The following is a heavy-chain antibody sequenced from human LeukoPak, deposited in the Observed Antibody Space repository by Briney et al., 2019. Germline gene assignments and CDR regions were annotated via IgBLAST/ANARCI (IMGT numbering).Heavy chain of an antibody. D-gene: IGHD6-13*01. Sequence: GGSLRLSCAASGFTFSSYAMSWVRQAPGKGLEWVSAISKSGVSTYYANSGKDPITVSRDNSDNTLYLQMNSLRAEDTAVYYCAKGIRRYPEPSSWSCFDYWGQGTLVTVSS. CDR2: ISKSGVST. J-gene: IGHJ4*02. CDR1: GFTFSSYA. CDR3: AKGIRRYPEPSSWSCFDY. V-gene: IGHV3-23*01.